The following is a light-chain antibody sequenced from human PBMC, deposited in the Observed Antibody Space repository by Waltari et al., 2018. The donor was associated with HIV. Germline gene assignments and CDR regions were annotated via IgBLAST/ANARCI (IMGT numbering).Light chain of an antibody. V-gene: IGKV3-15*01. CDR1: QSVSSN. Sequence: EIVMTQSPPTLSVSPGERAILSCRASQSVSSNLAWYQQKPGQAPRLLIYSASTRATGVPARFSGSGSGTDFTLTISSLQSEDFAVYHCQQYNNWPPYTFGQGTRLEIK. CDR2: SAS. J-gene: IGKJ2*01. CDR3: QQYNNWPPYT.